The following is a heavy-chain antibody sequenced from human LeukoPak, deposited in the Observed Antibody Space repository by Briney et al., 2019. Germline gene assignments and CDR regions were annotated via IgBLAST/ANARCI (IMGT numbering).Heavy chain of an antibody. Sequence: LSLTCTVSGGSISSSSYYWGWIRQPPGKGLEWVSYISSSGSTIYYADSVKGRFTISRDNAKNSLYLQMNSLRAEDTAVYYCARFGSQLLWRWFDPWGQGTLVTVSS. V-gene: IGHV3-11*04. CDR1: GGSISSSSYY. CDR2: ISSSGSTI. J-gene: IGHJ5*02. CDR3: ARFGSQLLWRWFDP. D-gene: IGHD2-2*01.